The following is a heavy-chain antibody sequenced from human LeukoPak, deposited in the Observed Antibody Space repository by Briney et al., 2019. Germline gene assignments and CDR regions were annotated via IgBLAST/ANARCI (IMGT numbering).Heavy chain of an antibody. CDR3: ARMTYYYDSSGYSHFDY. D-gene: IGHD3-22*01. V-gene: IGHV3-48*03. CDR1: GFTFSSYE. CDR2: ISSSGSTI. J-gene: IGHJ4*02. Sequence: GGSLRLSXAASGFTFSSYEMNWVRQAPGKGLEWVSYISSSGSTIYYADSVKGRFTISRDNAENSLYLQMNSLRAEDTAVYYCARMTYYYDSSGYSHFDYWGQGTLVTVSS.